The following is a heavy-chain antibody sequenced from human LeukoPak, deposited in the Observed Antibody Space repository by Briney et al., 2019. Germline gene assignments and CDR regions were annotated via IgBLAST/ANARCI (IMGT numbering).Heavy chain of an antibody. CDR2: INWNGGST. D-gene: IGHD2-15*01. J-gene: IGHJ4*02. Sequence: AGGSLRLSCAASRFTFSSYAMSWVRQAPGKGLEWVSGINWNGGSTGYADSVKGRFTISRDNAKNSLYLQMNSLRAEDTALYHCARGDVVFDYWGQGTLVTVSS. CDR1: RFTFSSYA. V-gene: IGHV3-20*01. CDR3: ARGDVVFDY.